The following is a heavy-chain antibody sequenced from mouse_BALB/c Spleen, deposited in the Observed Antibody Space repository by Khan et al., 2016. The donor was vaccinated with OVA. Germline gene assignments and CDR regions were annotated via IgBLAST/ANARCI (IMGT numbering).Heavy chain of an antibody. J-gene: IGHJ2*01. Sequence: QIQLVQSGPELKKPGETVKISCKASGYTFTNYVMNWVKQSPGKGLKWMGWINTYTGEPTYDDDFKGRFAFSLETSASTAFLQIDSLKNEATATYFCARFHGGYWGQGTTLTVSS. V-gene: IGHV9-3-1*01. CDR3: ARFHGGY. CDR2: INTYTGEP. CDR1: GYTFTNYV.